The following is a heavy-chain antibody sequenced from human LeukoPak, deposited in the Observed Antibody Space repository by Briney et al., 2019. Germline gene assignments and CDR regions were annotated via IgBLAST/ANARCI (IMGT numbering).Heavy chain of an antibody. CDR3: ARGGGVLIPFDY. CDR2: IKQDGSDK. V-gene: IGHV3-7*01. J-gene: IGHJ4*02. CDR1: GFTFSSYW. D-gene: IGHD3-3*01. Sequence: GGSLRLSCAASGFTFSSYWMSWVRQAPGKGLEWVANIKQDGSDKYYVDSVKARFTISRDNAKNSLYLRMNSLRAEDTAVYYCARGGGVLIPFDYWGQGTLVTVSS.